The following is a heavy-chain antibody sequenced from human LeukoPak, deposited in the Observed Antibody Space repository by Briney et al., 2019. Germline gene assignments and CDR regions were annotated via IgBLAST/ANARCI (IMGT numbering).Heavy chain of an antibody. D-gene: IGHD6-19*01. Sequence: GGSLRLSCAASGFTFSNYGMHWVRQAPGKGLEWVAVISYDGSNKYYADSVKGRFTISRDNSKNTLYLQMNSLRAEDTAVYYCANGLNGGVEQWNYWGQGTLVTVSS. CDR2: ISYDGSNK. J-gene: IGHJ4*02. CDR3: ANGLNGGVEQWNY. V-gene: IGHV3-30*18. CDR1: GFTFSNYG.